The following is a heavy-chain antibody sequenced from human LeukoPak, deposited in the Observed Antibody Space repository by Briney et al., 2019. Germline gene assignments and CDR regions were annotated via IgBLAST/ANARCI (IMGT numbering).Heavy chain of an antibody. CDR2: IYSGGST. CDR3: ARDSYGDLDS. J-gene: IGHJ4*02. CDR1: GFTVSDNF. Sequence: GGSLRLSCAVSGFTVSDNFMSWVRQAPGKGLEWVSIIYSGGSTYYADSVKGRFTISRDVPENTLFLQMNNLRAEDTAMYYCARDSYGDLDSWGREPWSSSPQ. V-gene: IGHV3-53*01. D-gene: IGHD4/OR15-4a*01.